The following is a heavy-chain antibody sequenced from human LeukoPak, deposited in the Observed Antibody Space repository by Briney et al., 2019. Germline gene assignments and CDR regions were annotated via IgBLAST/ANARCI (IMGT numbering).Heavy chain of an antibody. CDR1: GGTFSSYA. D-gene: IGHD3-10*01. CDR2: IIPIFGTA. V-gene: IGHV1-69*13. Sequence: SVKVSCKASGGTFSSYAISWVRQAPGQGLEWMGGIIPIFGTANYAQKFQGRVTITADESTSTAYMELSSLRSEDTAVYYCARGVIKAPNLYYFDYWGQGTLVTVSS. CDR3: ARGVIKAPNLYYFDY. J-gene: IGHJ4*02.